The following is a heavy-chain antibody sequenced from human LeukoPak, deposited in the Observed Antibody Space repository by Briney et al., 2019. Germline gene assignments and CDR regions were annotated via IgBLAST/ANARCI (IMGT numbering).Heavy chain of an antibody. V-gene: IGHV3-30-3*01. CDR1: GFTFSSYA. CDR3: ARRSSSWFGAFDI. J-gene: IGHJ3*02. CDR2: ISYDGSNK. D-gene: IGHD6-13*01. Sequence: GGSLRLSCAASGFTFSSYAMHRVRQAPGKGLEWVAVISYDGSNKYYADSVKGRFTISRDNAKNSLYLQMNSLRAEDTAVYYCARRSSSWFGAFDIWGQGTMVTVSS.